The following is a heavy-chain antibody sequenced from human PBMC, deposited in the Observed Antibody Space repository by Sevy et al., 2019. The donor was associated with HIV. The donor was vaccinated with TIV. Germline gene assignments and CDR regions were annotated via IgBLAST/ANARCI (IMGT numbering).Heavy chain of an antibody. V-gene: IGHV3-33*01. CDR2: IWFDGSNT. Sequence: GGSLRLSCAASGFTFSSYGMHWVRQAPGKGLEWFAVIWFDGSNTFYADSVKGRFTISRDIAENTLHLQMNGLRAEDTAVYYCARDLESYNYGAYGPSFMPDYWGQGTVVTVSS. J-gene: IGHJ4*02. CDR3: ARDLESYNYGAYGPSFMPDY. D-gene: IGHD1-1*01. CDR1: GFTFSSYG.